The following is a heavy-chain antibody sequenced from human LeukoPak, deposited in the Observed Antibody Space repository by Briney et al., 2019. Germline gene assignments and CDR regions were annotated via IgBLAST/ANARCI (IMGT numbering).Heavy chain of an antibody. V-gene: IGHV3-21*01. J-gene: IGHJ6*03. CDR3: ARDASNIDFAPYFYYMDV. CDR2: IGRSSQYI. Sequence: SGGPLRLSCTASGFTLSLYSMHWVRQAPGKGLEWVSSIGRSSQYIYYGDSVRGRFTISRDNAKNSLYLDMNSPRAEDTAVYYCARDASNIDFAPYFYYMDVWGKGTTVTVS. D-gene: IGHD3-3*01. CDR1: GFTLSLYS.